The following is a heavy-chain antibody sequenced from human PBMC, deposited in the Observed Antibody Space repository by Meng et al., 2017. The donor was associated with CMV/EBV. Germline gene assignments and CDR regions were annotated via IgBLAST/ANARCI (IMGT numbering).Heavy chain of an antibody. CDR2: ITSTSDYV. J-gene: IGHJ4*02. CDR3: ARVGPRVTFVGFSFDF. CDR1: GFTFRPYN. V-gene: IGHV3-21*01. D-gene: IGHD3/OR15-3a*01. Sequence: GGSLRLSCAASGFTFRPYNMNWVRQAPGRGLGWVSSITSTSDYVRYAGSVKGRFTISRDNVKNALYLQLNNVRAEDTALYYCARVGPRVTFVGFSFDFWGLGTLVTVSS.